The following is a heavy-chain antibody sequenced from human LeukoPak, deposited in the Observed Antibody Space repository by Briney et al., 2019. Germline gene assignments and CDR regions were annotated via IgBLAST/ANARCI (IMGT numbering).Heavy chain of an antibody. Sequence: ASVKVSCKASGYTFTGYYMHWVRQAPGQGLEWMGWINPNSGGTNYAQKFQGRVTMTRDTSISTAYMELSRLRSDDTAVYYCARDGKSRASGWYEYVDYWGQGTLVTVSS. J-gene: IGHJ4*02. CDR2: INPNSGGT. CDR3: ARDGKSRASGWYEYVDY. CDR1: GYTFTGYY. D-gene: IGHD6-19*01. V-gene: IGHV1-2*02.